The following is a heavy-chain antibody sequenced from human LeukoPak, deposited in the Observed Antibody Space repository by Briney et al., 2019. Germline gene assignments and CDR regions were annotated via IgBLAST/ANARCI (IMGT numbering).Heavy chain of an antibody. CDR3: ARGVVITGLDY. CDR2: IYSSGNT. V-gene: IGHV4-59*01. J-gene: IGHJ4*02. D-gene: IGHD3-3*01. Sequence: SETLSLTCTVSGGFISSYYWNWIRQTPGKGLEWIGSIYSSGNTNYNPSLKSRVTISVDTSKDQFSLMLTSVTAADTAVYYCARGVVITGLDYWGQGTLVTVSS. CDR1: GGFISSYY.